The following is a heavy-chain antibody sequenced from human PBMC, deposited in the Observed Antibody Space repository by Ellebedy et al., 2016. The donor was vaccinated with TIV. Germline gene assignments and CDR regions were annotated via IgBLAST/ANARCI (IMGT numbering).Heavy chain of an antibody. D-gene: IGHD3-10*01. V-gene: IGHV1-2*02. CDR2: INPNSGGT. J-gene: IGHJ4*02. CDR1: GYTFTGYY. CDR3: ARGNTMVRGVIRFDY. Sequence: ASVQVSCXASGYTFTGYYMHWVRQAPGQGLEWMGWINPNSGGTNYAQKFQGRVTMTRDTYISTAYMELSRLRSDDTAVYYCARGNTMVRGVIRFDYWGQGTLVTVSS.